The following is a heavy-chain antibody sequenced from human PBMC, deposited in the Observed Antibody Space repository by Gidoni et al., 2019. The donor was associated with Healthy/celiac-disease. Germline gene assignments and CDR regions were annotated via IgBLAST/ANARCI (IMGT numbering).Heavy chain of an antibody. Sequence: QLQLQESGPGLVKPSETLSPTCTVSGGSISSSSYYWGWIRQPPGKGLEWIGSIYYSGSTYYNPSLKSRVTISVDTSKNQFSLKLSSVTAADTAVYYCARSNSSSLDYWGQGTLVTVSS. CDR3: ARSNSSSLDY. J-gene: IGHJ4*02. V-gene: IGHV4-39*01. D-gene: IGHD6-13*01. CDR1: GGSISSSSYY. CDR2: IYYSGST.